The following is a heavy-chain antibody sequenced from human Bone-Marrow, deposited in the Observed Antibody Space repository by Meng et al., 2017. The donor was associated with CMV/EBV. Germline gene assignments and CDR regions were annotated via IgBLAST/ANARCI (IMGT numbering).Heavy chain of an antibody. Sequence: GESLKISCAASGLTFSDYYMSWIRQAPGKGLEWISYISRSGSTIYYADSVKGRFTISRDNAQNSLYLQMNSLRAEDTAVYYCARDVSPRSSAYFAIYYFYALDVWGQGTSVTVSS. J-gene: IGHJ6*02. CDR1: GLTFSDYY. CDR3: ARDVSPRSSAYFAIYYFYALDV. V-gene: IGHV3-11*04. D-gene: IGHD2-21*01. CDR2: ISRSGSTI.